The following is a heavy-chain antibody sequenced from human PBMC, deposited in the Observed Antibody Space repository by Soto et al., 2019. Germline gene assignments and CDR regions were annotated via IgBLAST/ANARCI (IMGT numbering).Heavy chain of an antibody. Sequence: TSETLSLTCAVSGGSISSGGYSWSWIRQPPGKGLEWIGYIYHSGSTYYNPSLKSRVTISVDRSKNQFSLKLSSVTAAGTAVYYCARVKDYYDSSGYHNWFDPWGQGTLVTVSS. CDR1: GGSISSGGYS. D-gene: IGHD3-22*01. CDR2: IYHSGST. J-gene: IGHJ5*02. V-gene: IGHV4-30-2*01. CDR3: ARVKDYYDSSGYHNWFDP.